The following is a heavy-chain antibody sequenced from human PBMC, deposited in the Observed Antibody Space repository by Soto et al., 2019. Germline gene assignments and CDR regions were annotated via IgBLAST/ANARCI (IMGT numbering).Heavy chain of an antibody. D-gene: IGHD3-10*01. CDR2: IYYSGST. CDR1: GGSISSYY. CDR3: ARMAKDYYGSGSYYSNNYYYYYMDV. Sequence: QVQLQESGPGLVKPSETLSLTCTVSGGSISSYYWSWIRQPPGKGLEWIGYIYYSGSTNYNPSLKSRVTISVDTSKNQFSLKLSSVTAADTAVYYCARMAKDYYGSGSYYSNNYYYYYMDVWGKGTTVTVSS. J-gene: IGHJ6*03. V-gene: IGHV4-59*01.